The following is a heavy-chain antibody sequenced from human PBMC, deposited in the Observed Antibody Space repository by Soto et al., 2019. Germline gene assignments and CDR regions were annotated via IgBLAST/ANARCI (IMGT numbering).Heavy chain of an antibody. J-gene: IGHJ6*03. D-gene: IGHD1-20*01. CDR2: IYYSGST. CDR3: ATLGGITGTRRKNYYYYYMDV. CDR1: GGSISSYY. Sequence: SETLSLTCTVSGGSISSYYWSWIRQPPGKGLEWIGYIYYSGSTNYNPSLKSRVTISVDTSKNQFSLRLSSVTAADTAVYYCATLGGITGTRRKNYYYYYMDVWGKGTTVTVSS. V-gene: IGHV4-59*08.